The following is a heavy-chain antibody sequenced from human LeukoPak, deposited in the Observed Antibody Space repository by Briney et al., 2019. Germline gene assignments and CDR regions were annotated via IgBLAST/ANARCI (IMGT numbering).Heavy chain of an antibody. J-gene: IGHJ5*02. V-gene: IGHV4-59*08. D-gene: IGHD3-10*01. Sequence: SENLSLTCAVYGGSFSSYYWSWIRQPPGKGLEWIGYINYSGNTNYNPSLKSRVTISVDTSKNQFSLKLSSVTAADTAVYYCASFSWGSGTYNQEAIWSWFDPWGQGTLVTVSS. CDR1: GGSFSSYY. CDR3: ASFSWGSGTYNQEAIWSWFDP. CDR2: INYSGNT.